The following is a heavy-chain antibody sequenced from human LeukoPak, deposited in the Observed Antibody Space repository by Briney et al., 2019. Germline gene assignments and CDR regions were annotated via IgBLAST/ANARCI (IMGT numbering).Heavy chain of an antibody. J-gene: IGHJ4*02. D-gene: IGHD3-3*01. Sequence: ASVKVSCKASGYTFTSYYMHWVRQAPGQGLEWMGIINPSDGSTTYAQKFPGRVTMTRDTSTSTVYMELGSLRSEDTAVYYCARQGSTILGVLITYYFDYWGQGTLVIVSS. CDR3: ARQGSTILGVLITYYFDY. V-gene: IGHV1-46*01. CDR2: INPSDGST. CDR1: GYTFTSYY.